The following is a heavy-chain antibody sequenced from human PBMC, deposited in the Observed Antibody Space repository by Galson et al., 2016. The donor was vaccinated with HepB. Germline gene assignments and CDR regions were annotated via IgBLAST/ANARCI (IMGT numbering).Heavy chain of an antibody. CDR1: GGSISSSSYY. J-gene: IGHJ4*02. V-gene: IGHV4-39*01. Sequence: SETLSLTCTVSGGSISSSSYYWGWIRQPPGKGLQWIGTIYYSGSTYYNPSLKSRVTISVDTSKNQFSLKLTSVTDADTAVYYCARSGGSWSDYYFDYWGQGTLVTVSS. CDR3: ARSGGSWSDYYFDY. D-gene: IGHD6-13*01. CDR2: IYYSGST.